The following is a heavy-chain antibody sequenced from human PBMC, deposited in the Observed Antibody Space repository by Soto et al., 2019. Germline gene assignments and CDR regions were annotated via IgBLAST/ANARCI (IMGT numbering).Heavy chain of an antibody. Sequence: QVQLVQSGAEVKKPGSSVKVSCKASGGIFNRYSVSWVRQAPGQGLEWMGRIIPLFGITNYARKFQGRVMNTADKSTNTAYMEVNGLRSEDTALYYCATFYGGDCTPTTCYGDFDYWGQGTLVTVTS. CDR1: GGIFNRYS. V-gene: IGHV1-69*02. CDR3: ATFYGGDCTPTTCYGDFDY. J-gene: IGHJ4*02. D-gene: IGHD2-8*01. CDR2: IIPLFGIT.